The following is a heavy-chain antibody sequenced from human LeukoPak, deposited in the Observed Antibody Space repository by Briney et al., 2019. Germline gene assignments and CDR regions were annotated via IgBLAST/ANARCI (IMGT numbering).Heavy chain of an antibody. J-gene: IGHJ5*02. CDR3: ARGQWELPTGSWFDP. D-gene: IGHD1-26*01. CDR2: ISSNGGST. CDR1: GFTFSSYA. Sequence: GGFLRLSCAASGFTFSSYAMHWVRQAPGKGLEYVSAISSNGGSTYYANSVKGRFTISRDNSKNTLYLQMGSLRAEDMAVHYCARGQWELPTGSWFDPWGQGTLVTVSS. V-gene: IGHV3-64*01.